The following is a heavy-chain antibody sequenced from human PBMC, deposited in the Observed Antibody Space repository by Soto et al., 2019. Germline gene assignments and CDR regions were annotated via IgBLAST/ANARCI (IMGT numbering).Heavy chain of an antibody. CDR2: ISAYSGNDGNI. CDR1: GYTFTNYG. D-gene: IGHD2-21*01. CDR3: ARGDWTLTFVY. V-gene: IGHV1-18*01. Sequence: QVQLVQSGGEVKKPGASVKVSCKASGYTFTNYGITWVRQAPGQGLEWMGWISAYSGNDGNINYAQKFQGRVTMSTDTFTSTAYMELRSLRSDDTAVYFCARGDWTLTFVYWGQGTLVTVSS. J-gene: IGHJ4*02.